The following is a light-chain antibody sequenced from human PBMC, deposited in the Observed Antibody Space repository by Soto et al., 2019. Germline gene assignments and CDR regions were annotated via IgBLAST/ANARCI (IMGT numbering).Light chain of an antibody. V-gene: IGKV3-15*01. J-gene: IGKJ4*01. Sequence: EIVMTQSPATLSVSPGERATLSCRASQSVYSNLAWYQQKPGRAPGLLIYAASTRATGIPARFSGSGSGTEFTLTISSLQSEDFAVYYCQQYNSWPLTFGGGTKVEIK. CDR3: QQYNSWPLT. CDR2: AAS. CDR1: QSVYSN.